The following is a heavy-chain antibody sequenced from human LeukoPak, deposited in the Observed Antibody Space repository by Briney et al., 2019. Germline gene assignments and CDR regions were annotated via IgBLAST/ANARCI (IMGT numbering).Heavy chain of an antibody. V-gene: IGHV3-21*01. CDR2: ISSSSSYI. D-gene: IGHD4-23*01. CDR3: ARENSGFWFDP. J-gene: IGHJ5*02. Sequence: GGSLRLSCAASGFTFSSYSMNWVRQAPGKGLEWVSSISSSSSYIYYADSVKGRFTISRDNSKNTLYLQMNSLRAEDTAVYYCARENSGFWFDPWGQGTLVTVSS. CDR1: GFTFSSYS.